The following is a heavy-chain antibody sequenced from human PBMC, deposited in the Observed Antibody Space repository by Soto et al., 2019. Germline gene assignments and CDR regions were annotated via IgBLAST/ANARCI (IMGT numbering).Heavy chain of an antibody. CDR1: GGSISSYY. V-gene: IGHV4-59*01. CDR2: IYYSGST. J-gene: IGHJ5*02. CDR3: ARVTLQQQRVLGTGWWFDP. D-gene: IGHD6-13*01. Sequence: PSETLSLTCTVSGGSISSYYWSCIRQPPGKGLEWIGYIYYSGSTNYNPSLKSRVTISVDTSKNQFSLKLSSVTAADTAVYYCARVTLQQQRVLGTGWWFDPWGQGTLVTVSS.